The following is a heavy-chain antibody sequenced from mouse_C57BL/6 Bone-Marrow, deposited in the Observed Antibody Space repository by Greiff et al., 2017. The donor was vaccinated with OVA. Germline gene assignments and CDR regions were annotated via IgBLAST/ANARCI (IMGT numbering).Heavy chain of an antibody. CDR3: ARGEGYFDV. Sequence: VQLQPSGPELVKPGASVKISCKASGYAFSSSWMNWVKQRPGKGLEWIGRIYPGDGDTNYNGKFKGKATLTADKSSSTAYMQLSSLTSEDSAVYFCARGEGYFDVWGTGTTVTVSS. CDR2: IYPGDGDT. J-gene: IGHJ1*03. V-gene: IGHV1-82*01. CDR1: GYAFSSSW.